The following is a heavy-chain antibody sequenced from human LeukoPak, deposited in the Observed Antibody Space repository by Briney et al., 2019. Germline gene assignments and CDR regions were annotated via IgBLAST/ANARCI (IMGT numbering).Heavy chain of an antibody. CDR3: ARGDSWFDP. CDR2: FYNSGTT. J-gene: IGHJ5*02. D-gene: IGHD3-16*01. CDR1: GVSTSSYY. Sequence: SETLSLTCTVSGVSTSSYYWSWIRQPPGKGLEWIGYFYNSGTTNHNPSLKPRVTISVDTSKNQFSLKLTSVTTADTAVYYCARGDSWFDPWGQGTLVTVSS. V-gene: IGHV4-59*01.